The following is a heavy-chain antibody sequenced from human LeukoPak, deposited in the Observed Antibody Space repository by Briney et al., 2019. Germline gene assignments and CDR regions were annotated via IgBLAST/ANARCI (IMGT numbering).Heavy chain of an antibody. Sequence: SVKVSCKASGGTCSSYAISWVRQAPGQGLEWMGRIIPIFGTANYAQKFQGRVTITTDESTSTAYMELSSLRSEDTAVYYCARNLHYYDSSGYLDYWGQGTLVTVSS. CDR2: IIPIFGTA. V-gene: IGHV1-69*05. D-gene: IGHD3-22*01. J-gene: IGHJ4*02. CDR1: GGTCSSYA. CDR3: ARNLHYYDSSGYLDY.